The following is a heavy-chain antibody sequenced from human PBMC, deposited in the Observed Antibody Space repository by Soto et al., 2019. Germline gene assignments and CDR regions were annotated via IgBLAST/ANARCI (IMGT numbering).Heavy chain of an antibody. CDR2: INHSGST. Sequence: SETLSLTCAVYGGSFSGYYWSWIRQPPGKGLEWIGEINHSGSTNYNPSLKSRVTISVDTSKNQFSLKLSSVTAADTAVYYCARGGGRDGYSPYFDYWGQGTLVTVSS. D-gene: IGHD5-18*01. V-gene: IGHV4-34*01. CDR3: ARGGGRDGYSPYFDY. J-gene: IGHJ4*02. CDR1: GGSFSGYY.